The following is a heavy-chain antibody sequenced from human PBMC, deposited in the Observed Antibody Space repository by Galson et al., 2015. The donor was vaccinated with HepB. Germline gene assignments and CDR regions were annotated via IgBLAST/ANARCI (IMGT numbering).Heavy chain of an antibody. CDR2: INAGNGNT. D-gene: IGHD3-10*01. V-gene: IGHV1-3*01. J-gene: IGHJ4*02. CDR3: ARGLSGSGSYPSDY. CDR1: GYTFTSYA. Sequence: SVKVSCKASGYTFTSYAMHWVRQAPGQRLEWMGWINAGNGNTKYSQKFQGRVTITRDTSASTAYMELSSLRSEDTAVYYCARGLSGSGSYPSDYWGQGTLVTVSS.